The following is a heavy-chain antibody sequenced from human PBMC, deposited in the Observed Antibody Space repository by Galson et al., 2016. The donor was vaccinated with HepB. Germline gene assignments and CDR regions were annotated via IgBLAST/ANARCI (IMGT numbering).Heavy chain of an antibody. CDR1: GSRITHYA. CDR2: IIPILPSP. Sequence: SCKASGSRITHYAFSWVRQAPSQGLEWMGTIIPILPSPNYAPNFEGRVTITADESTNTVHMELSSLTSDDTAVYYCARGGYCSDGRCPPNWFDPWGPGTLVAVSS. J-gene: IGHJ5*02. D-gene: IGHD2-15*01. V-gene: IGHV1-69*15. CDR3: ARGGYCSDGRCPPNWFDP.